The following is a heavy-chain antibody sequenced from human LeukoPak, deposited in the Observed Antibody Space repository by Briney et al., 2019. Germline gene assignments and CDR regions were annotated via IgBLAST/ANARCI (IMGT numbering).Heavy chain of an antibody. V-gene: IGHV3-23*01. J-gene: IGHJ6*02. D-gene: IGHD4-4*01. CDR2: LSGGGGRT. Sequence: GGSLRLSCAASGFTFSSYGMSWVRQAPGKGLEWVSGLSGGGGRTYYADSVKGRFTISRDNSKNTLYVQMNSLRAEDTAVYYCAKGMAYSNPYDVDVWGQGTTVTVSS. CDR3: AKGMAYSNPYDVDV. CDR1: GFTFSSYG.